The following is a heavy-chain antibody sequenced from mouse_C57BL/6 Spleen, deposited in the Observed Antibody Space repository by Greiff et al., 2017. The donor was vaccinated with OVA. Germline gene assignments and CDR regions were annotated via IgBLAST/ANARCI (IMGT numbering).Heavy chain of an antibody. CDR3: TPIYYDYDEFAY. Sequence: VKLMESGAELVRPGASVTLSCKASGYTFTDYEMHWVKQTPVHGLEWIGAIDPETGGTAYNQKFKGKAILTADTSSSTAYMELRSLTSEDSAVYYCTPIYYDYDEFAYWGQGTLVTVSA. CDR1: GYTFTDYE. CDR2: IDPETGGT. D-gene: IGHD2-4*01. J-gene: IGHJ3*01. V-gene: IGHV1-15*01.